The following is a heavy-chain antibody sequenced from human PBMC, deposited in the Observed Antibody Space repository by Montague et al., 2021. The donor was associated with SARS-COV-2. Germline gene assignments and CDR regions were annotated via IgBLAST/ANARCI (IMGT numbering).Heavy chain of an antibody. J-gene: IGHJ4*02. V-gene: IGHV3-33*01. D-gene: IGHD6-13*01. CDR2: MWYDGSKE. CDR1: GFTFSSHG. CDR3: ARDTYSSTSGTLDF. Sequence: SLRLSCAASGFTFSSHGMHWVRQAPGKGLEWVAVMWYDGSKENYADSVKGRFTISRDNSEHMLYLQLNSLRAEDTAVHYCARDTYSSTSGTLDFWGRGTLVTVSS.